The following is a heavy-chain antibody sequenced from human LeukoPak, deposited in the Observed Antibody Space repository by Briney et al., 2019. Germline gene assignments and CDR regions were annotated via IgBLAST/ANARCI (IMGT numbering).Heavy chain of an antibody. CDR1: GGSISSYY. CDR3: ARHGMVRGAIPALDY. J-gene: IGHJ4*02. CDR2: IYYSGST. Sequence: SESLSLTCTVSGGSISSYYWSWIRQPPGKGLEWIGYIYYSGSTNYNPSLKSRVTISVDTSKNQFSLKLSSVTAADTAVYYCARHGMVRGAIPALDYWGQGTLVTVSS. D-gene: IGHD3-10*01. V-gene: IGHV4-59*08.